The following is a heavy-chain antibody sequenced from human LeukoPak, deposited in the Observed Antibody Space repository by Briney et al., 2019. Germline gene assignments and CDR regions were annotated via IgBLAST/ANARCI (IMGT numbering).Heavy chain of an antibody. CDR1: GFTFSSYS. V-gene: IGHV3-21*01. Sequence: PGGSLRLSCAASGFTFSSYSMNWVRQAPGKGLEWVSSISSSSSYIYYADSVKGRFTISRDNAKNSLYLQMNSLRAEDTAVYYCARDGCSGGSCYSSLYYYYGMDVWGQGTTVTVS. J-gene: IGHJ6*02. CDR3: ARDGCSGGSCYSSLYYYYGMDV. D-gene: IGHD2-15*01. CDR2: ISSSSSYI.